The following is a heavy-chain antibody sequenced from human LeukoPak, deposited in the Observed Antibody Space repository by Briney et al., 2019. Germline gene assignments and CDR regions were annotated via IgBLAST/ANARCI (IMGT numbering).Heavy chain of an antibody. J-gene: IGHJ6*02. CDR2: IYYSGST. CDR3: ARAGDYYDSSGQYYYYGMGV. CDR1: GRSISSYY. Sequence: SEPPSLTCTVSGRSISSYYGSWIRQPPEKGLEWIGYIYYSGSTNYNPSLKSRVTISVDTSKNQFSLKLSSVTAADTAVYYCARAGDYYDSSGQYYYYGMGVWGQGTTVTVSS. D-gene: IGHD3-22*01. V-gene: IGHV4-59*01.